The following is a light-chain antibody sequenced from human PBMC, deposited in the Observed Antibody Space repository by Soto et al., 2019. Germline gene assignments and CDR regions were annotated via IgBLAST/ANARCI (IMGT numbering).Light chain of an antibody. J-gene: IGLJ1*01. CDR2: GND. CDR1: SSNIGANYD. Sequence: QSVLTQPPSVSGAPGQRVTISYTGNSSNIGANYDVHWYQQVPGTAPKLIMYGNDNRPSGVPDRFSGSKSGTSASLAITGLQAEDEAEYFCQSYDSTLFYVFGTGTKVTVL. CDR3: QSYDSTLFYV. V-gene: IGLV1-40*01.